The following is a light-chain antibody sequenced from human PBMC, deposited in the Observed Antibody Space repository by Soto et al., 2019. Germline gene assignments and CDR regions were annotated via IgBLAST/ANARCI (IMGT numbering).Light chain of an antibody. CDR2: MAS. CDR1: QSLLYSNGFHY. J-gene: IGKJ1*01. CDR3: MQAAHTPWT. V-gene: IGKV2-28*01. Sequence: DVVLTQSPLSLPVTLGQPASISCRSSQSLLYSNGFHYLEWYLQRPGQSPQLLIYMASNRXSGVPDRFSGSGSGTDFTLRISRVEAEDVGPYYCMQAAHTPWTFGQGTKVDIK.